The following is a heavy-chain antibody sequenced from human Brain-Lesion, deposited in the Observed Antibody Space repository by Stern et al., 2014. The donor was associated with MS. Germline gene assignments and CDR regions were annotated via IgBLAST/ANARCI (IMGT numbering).Heavy chain of an antibody. CDR2: VSYDGSNK. Sequence: VQLAASGGGVVQPGRPLRLSCVASGFTFGSCAMHWVRQAPGKGLEWVAGVSYDGSNKYYADSVKGRFTISRDNSQNTLYIQMSSLRPEDTAVYYCAKDRQYLTYFFDHWGQGSLVTVSS. CDR3: AKDRQYLTYFFDH. V-gene: IGHV3-30*18. D-gene: IGHD2/OR15-2a*01. CDR1: GFTFGSCA. J-gene: IGHJ5*02.